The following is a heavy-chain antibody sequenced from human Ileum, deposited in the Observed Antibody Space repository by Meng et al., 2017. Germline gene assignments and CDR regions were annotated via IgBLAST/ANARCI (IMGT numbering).Heavy chain of an antibody. CDR2: IFQSGRT. V-gene: IGHV4-4*02. J-gene: IGHJ4*02. D-gene: IGHD3-22*01. CDR1: GTW. Sequence: VQLQVSGPRLVKPSGTLSLTCAVSGTWWSWVRQPPGKGLEWIGEIFQSGRTNYNPSLKSRVTISIDKSKSQISLQLSAVTAADTAVYSCATSNDRDVYYMGYWGQGTLVTVSS. CDR3: ATSNDRDVYYMGY.